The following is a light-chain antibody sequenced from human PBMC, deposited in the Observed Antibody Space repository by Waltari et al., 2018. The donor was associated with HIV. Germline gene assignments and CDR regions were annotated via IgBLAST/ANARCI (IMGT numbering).Light chain of an antibody. CDR3: AAWDASLNGRV. V-gene: IGLV1-44*01. CDR2: NDN. CDR1: SSNIGNDT. Sequence: QSVLTQPPSASGTPGQRVTISCSGSSSNIGNDTVNWYQHLPGTAPKLLIFNDNRRPSGVPDRFSGSKSGTSASLAISSLQSEDEAHYYCAAWDASLNGRVFGGGTRLTVL. J-gene: IGLJ2*01.